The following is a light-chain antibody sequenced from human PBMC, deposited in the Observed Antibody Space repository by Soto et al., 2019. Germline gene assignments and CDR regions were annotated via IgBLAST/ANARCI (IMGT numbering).Light chain of an antibody. CDR3: QQYYSLPPT. Sequence: DIVMTQSPDSLAVSLGERATINCKSSQSVLYRSNTKNYLAWYQQKPGQPPNLLSYWASTRESGVPDRFSGSGSGTDFTLTISSLQAEDVAVYYCQQYYSLPPTFGQGTKVEIK. CDR2: WAS. J-gene: IGKJ1*01. V-gene: IGKV4-1*01. CDR1: QSVLYRSNTKNY.